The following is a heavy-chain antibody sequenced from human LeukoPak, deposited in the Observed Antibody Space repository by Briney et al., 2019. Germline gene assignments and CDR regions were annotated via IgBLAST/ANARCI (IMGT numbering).Heavy chain of an antibody. CDR1: GGSISSNIYY. V-gene: IGHV4-39*01. J-gene: IGHJ3*02. D-gene: IGHD3-22*01. CDR2: IYYSGST. CDR3: ARGSITTIVVENAFDI. Sequence: SETLSLTCTVSGGSISSNIYYWGWIRQPPGKGLEWIGSIYYSGSTYYNPSLKSRVTISVDTSKNQFSLKLSSVTAADLAVYYCARGSITTIVVENAFDIWGQGTMVTVSS.